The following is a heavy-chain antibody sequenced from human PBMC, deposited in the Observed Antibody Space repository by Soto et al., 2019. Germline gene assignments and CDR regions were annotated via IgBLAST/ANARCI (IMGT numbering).Heavy chain of an antibody. V-gene: IGHV1-8*01. Sequence: ASVKVSCKASGYTFASYDVNWVRQATGQGLEWMGWMNPNSGITGYAQRFQGRVIMTRDTSISTAYMELSSLTSEDTAVYYCARVSEGSGSYYNEGDLGYWGQGTLVTVSS. J-gene: IGHJ4*02. CDR2: MNPNSGIT. CDR3: ARVSEGSGSYYNEGDLGY. D-gene: IGHD3-10*01. CDR1: GYTFASYD.